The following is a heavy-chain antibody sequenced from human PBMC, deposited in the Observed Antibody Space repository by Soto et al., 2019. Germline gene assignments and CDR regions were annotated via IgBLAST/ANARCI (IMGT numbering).Heavy chain of an antibody. D-gene: IGHD5-18*01. CDR3: ARVDVRLGYGYFDY. CDR2: ISSSNRTI. Sequence: GGSLRLSCAASGFTARSYSMNWFRQGPGKGLEWVSYISSSNRTINYADSVKGRFIISRDNAKNSLYLQMHSLRDEDTAVYYCARVDVRLGYGYFDYWGQGTLVTVSS. CDR1: GFTARSYS. V-gene: IGHV3-48*02. J-gene: IGHJ4*02.